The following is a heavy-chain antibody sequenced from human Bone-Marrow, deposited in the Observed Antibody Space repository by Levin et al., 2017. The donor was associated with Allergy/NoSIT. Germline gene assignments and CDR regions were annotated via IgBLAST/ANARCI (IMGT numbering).Heavy chain of an antibody. D-gene: IGHD3-3*01. V-gene: IGHV4-38-2*01. CDR2: FHHSANT. Sequence: KTSETLSLTCGVSGSSIRDGYFWGWVRQPPGKGLEWIGTFHHSANTYYNPSLKSRVTISGDTSKNQFSLRLTSVTAADTAVYYCVRDNSPQYYDFWSGSPIWGQGTMVTVSS. CDR3: VRDNSPQYYDFWSGSPI. J-gene: IGHJ3*02. CDR1: GSSIRDGYF.